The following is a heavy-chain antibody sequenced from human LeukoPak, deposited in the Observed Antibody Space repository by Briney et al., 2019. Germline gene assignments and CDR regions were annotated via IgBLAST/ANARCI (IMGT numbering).Heavy chain of an antibody. V-gene: IGHV1-58*01. Sequence: SVKVSCKASGFTFTSSAVQWVRQARGQRLEWIGWIVVGSGNTNYAQKFQGRVTITRDTSASTAYMELSSLRSEDTAVYYCARDWIDGYNSNYFDYWGQGTLVTVSS. CDR3: ARDWIDGYNSNYFDY. J-gene: IGHJ4*02. D-gene: IGHD5-24*01. CDR1: GFTFTSSA. CDR2: IVVGSGNT.